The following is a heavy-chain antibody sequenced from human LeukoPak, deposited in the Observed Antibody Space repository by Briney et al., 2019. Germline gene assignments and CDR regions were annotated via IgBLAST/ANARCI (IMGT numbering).Heavy chain of an antibody. D-gene: IGHD3-10*01. J-gene: IGHJ4*02. Sequence: GGSLRLSCAASGFTFSSYSMNWVRQAPGKGLEWVSYISSSGSTIYYADSVKGRFTISRDNAKNSLYLQMNSLRVEDTAVYYCAKDGRGAFDYWGQGTLVTVSS. CDR3: AKDGRGAFDY. CDR1: GFTFSSYS. CDR2: ISSSGSTI. V-gene: IGHV3-48*04.